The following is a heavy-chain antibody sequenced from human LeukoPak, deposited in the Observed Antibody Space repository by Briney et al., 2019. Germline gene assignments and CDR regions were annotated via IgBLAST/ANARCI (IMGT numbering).Heavy chain of an antibody. Sequence: GGSLRLSCTASGFSFRTYNLHWVRQAPGKGLEWVAVISYNGGYIHYEDSVKGRFTISRDDSKNTLYLQMNSLRAEDTAAYYCARDAGGGFGWELPTLAFDIWGQGTMVTVSS. D-gene: IGHD1-26*01. CDR2: ISYNGGYI. J-gene: IGHJ3*02. CDR1: GFSFRTYN. CDR3: ARDAGGGFGWELPTLAFDI. V-gene: IGHV3-33*01.